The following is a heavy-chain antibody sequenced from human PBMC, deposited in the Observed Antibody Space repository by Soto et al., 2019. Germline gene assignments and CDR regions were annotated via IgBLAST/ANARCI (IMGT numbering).Heavy chain of an antibody. CDR2: IIPVLGVA. CDR3: ARDRDVEAPGPVETNYYYGMDV. CDR1: GGNFRSQS. V-gene: IGHV1-69*08. D-gene: IGHD6-13*01. Sequence: QVQLVQSGAEVKKPGSSVKVSCKASGGNFRSQSISISWVRQAPGQGLEWMGRIIPVLGVANYAQKFQGSVTSTAXXXTXXVHVEMRSLRSEDTATYYCARDRDVEAPGPVETNYYYGMDVWGQGTTVTVSS. J-gene: IGHJ6*02.